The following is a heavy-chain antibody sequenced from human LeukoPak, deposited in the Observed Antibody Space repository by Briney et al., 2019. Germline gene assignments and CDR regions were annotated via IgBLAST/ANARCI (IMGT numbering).Heavy chain of an antibody. J-gene: IGHJ4*02. D-gene: IGHD5-24*01. Sequence: QPGRSLRLSCAASGFTFDDYAMHWVRQAPGKGLEWVSGISWNSGSIGYADSVKGRFTISRDNAKNPLYLQMNSLRAEDTAVYYCARGTRWLQFRVFDYWGQGTLVTVSS. CDR1: GFTFDDYA. V-gene: IGHV3-9*01. CDR3: ARGTRWLQFRVFDY. CDR2: ISWNSGSI.